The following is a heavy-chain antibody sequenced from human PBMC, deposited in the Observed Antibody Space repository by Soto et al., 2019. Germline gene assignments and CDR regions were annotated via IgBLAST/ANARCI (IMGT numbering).Heavy chain of an antibody. CDR1: GYSFTSYW. CDR2: IYPGDSDT. D-gene: IGHD4-17*01. J-gene: IGHJ3*02. Sequence: PGESLKISCKGSGYSFTSYWIGWVRQMPGKGLEWMGIIYPGDSDTRYSPSFQGQVTISADKSISTAYLQWSSLKASDTAMYYCARPPTTADDAFDIWGQGTTVTVSS. CDR3: ARPPTTADDAFDI. V-gene: IGHV5-51*01.